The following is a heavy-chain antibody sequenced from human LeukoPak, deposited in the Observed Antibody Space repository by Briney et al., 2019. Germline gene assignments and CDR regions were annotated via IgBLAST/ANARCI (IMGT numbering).Heavy chain of an antibody. D-gene: IGHD2/OR15-2a*01. J-gene: IGHJ4*02. CDR2: IYHTGNS. V-gene: IGHV4-59*08. CDR1: GGSVSSDY. CDR3: AGHPFSSPFDY. Sequence: SETLSLTCTVSGGSVSSDYWSWIRQPPGKGLEWIGYIYHTGNSDYNPSLKSRATISLDTSKNQFSLKLTSVTAADTAVYFCAGHPFSSPFDYWGQGTLVTVSS.